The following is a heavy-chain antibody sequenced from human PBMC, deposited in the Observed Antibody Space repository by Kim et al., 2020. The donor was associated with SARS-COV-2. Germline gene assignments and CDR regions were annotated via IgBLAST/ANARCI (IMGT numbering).Heavy chain of an antibody. CDR3: ARGGGSSPFNAFDI. D-gene: IGHD6-13*01. J-gene: IGHJ3*02. Sequence: ANSVKGRFTISRDNSKNTLYLQMGSLRAEDMAVYYCARGGGSSPFNAFDIWGQGTMVTVSS. V-gene: IGHV3-64*01.